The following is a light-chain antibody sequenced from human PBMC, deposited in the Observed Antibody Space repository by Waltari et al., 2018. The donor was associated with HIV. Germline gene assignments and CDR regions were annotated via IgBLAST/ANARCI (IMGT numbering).Light chain of an antibody. CDR3: CSYADSWGV. CDR1: SSDVGGYNY. CDR2: DVS. V-gene: IGLV2-11*01. J-gene: IGLJ1*01. Sequence: QSALTQPRSVSGSPGQSVTISCTGTSSDVGGYNYVSWYQQHPGKAPKLMIYDVSKRPSGVPDRFSGSKSGDTASLTISGLQAEDEADYYGCSYADSWGVFGTGTKVTVL.